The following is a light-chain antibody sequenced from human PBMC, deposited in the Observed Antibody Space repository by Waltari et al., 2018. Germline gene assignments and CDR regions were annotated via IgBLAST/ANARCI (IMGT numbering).Light chain of an antibody. Sequence: EIVLTQSPGTLSLSPGERATLSCRASQSVYTFLAWYQQKPGQPPRLLIYETSKRATGTPAGFSGSASGTDFTLTFSSLEPEDSAVYYCQQRANWPPLTFGGGTKVEI. J-gene: IGKJ4*01. V-gene: IGKV3-11*01. CDR1: QSVYTF. CDR3: QQRANWPPLT. CDR2: ETS.